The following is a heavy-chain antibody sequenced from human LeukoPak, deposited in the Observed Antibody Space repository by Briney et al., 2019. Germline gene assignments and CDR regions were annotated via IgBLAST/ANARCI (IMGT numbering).Heavy chain of an antibody. CDR1: GFTFSNYD. J-gene: IGHJ4*02. CDR2: ISGSGTST. Sequence: GGSLRLSCAASGFTFSNYDMGRVRQAPGEGLEWVSTISGSGTSTYYTDFVKGRFTISRDNPKNAQYLQMNSLRAEDTAVYYCAKAIAATGRWWIFDYWGQGTLVTVSS. CDR3: AKAIAATGRWWIFDY. D-gene: IGHD6-13*01. V-gene: IGHV3-23*01.